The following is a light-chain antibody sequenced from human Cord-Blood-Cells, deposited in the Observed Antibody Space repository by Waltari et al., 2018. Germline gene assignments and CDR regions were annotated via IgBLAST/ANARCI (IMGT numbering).Light chain of an antibody. V-gene: IGKV4-1*01. CDR1: QSVLFSSNNKNY. Sequence: DIVMTQSPDSLAVSLGERATINCKSSQSVLFSSNNKNYLAWYQQKPGQPTKLLIYWASTRESGVADRFSGSGSGTDFTLTISSLHAEDVAVYYCQQYYSTPPYTFGQGTKLEIK. CDR2: WAS. J-gene: IGKJ2*01. CDR3: QQYYSTPPYT.